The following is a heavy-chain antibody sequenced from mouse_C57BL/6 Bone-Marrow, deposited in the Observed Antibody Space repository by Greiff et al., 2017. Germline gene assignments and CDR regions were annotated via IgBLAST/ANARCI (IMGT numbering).Heavy chain of an antibody. CDR2: IYPGSGNT. Sequence: QVQLQQSGAELVRPGASVKLSCKASGYTFTDYYINWVKQRPGQGLEWIARIYPGSGNTYYNEKFKGKATLTAEKSSSTAYMQLSSLTSEDSAVYFCARGGDYDLFDYWGQGTTRTVSS. D-gene: IGHD2-4*01. J-gene: IGHJ2*01. CDR3: ARGGDYDLFDY. V-gene: IGHV1-76*01. CDR1: GYTFTDYY.